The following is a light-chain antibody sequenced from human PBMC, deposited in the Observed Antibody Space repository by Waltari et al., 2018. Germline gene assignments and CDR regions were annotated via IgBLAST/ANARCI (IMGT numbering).Light chain of an antibody. V-gene: IGLV1-44*01. J-gene: IGLJ3*02. CDR3: AVWDDSLGGV. Sequence: QSVLTQPPSVSGTPGQRVTISCSGSNSNIGGNSVNWYQQLPGTAPNLLIYNDKQGPSGVPYRFPASKSGTSASLAITGLQSEDDAYYYCAVWDDSLGGVFGGGTKLTVL. CDR2: NDK. CDR1: NSNIGGNS.